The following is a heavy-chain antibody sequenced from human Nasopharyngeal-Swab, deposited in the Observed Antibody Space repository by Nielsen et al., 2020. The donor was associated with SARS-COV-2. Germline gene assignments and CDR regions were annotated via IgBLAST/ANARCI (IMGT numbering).Heavy chain of an antibody. Sequence: GESLKISCAASGFTFSGYAMSWVRQAPGKGLEWVSAISGSGGSTYYADSVKGRFTISRDNSKNTLYLQMNSLRAEDTAVYYCAKRGYLGYCSGGSCFFDYWGQGTLVTVSS. CDR3: AKRGYLGYCSGGSCFFDY. D-gene: IGHD2-15*01. CDR2: ISGSGGST. J-gene: IGHJ4*02. V-gene: IGHV3-23*01. CDR1: GFTFSGYA.